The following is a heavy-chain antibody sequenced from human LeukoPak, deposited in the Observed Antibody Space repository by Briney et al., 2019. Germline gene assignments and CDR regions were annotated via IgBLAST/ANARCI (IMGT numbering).Heavy chain of an antibody. CDR3: ARAKESGSLDS. Sequence: GGSLRLSCAASGFTFRDYWMSWARQAPGKGLEWVATIKQDGSEKYYVDSVKGRFTISRDNAKNSVSLHMNNLGVEDTAVYHCARAKESGSLDSWGQGTLVTVSS. D-gene: IGHD1-26*01. J-gene: IGHJ4*02. CDR2: IKQDGSEK. V-gene: IGHV3-7*01. CDR1: GFTFRDYW.